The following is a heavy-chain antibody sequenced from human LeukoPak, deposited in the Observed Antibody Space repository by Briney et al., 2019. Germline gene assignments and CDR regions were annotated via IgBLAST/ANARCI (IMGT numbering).Heavy chain of an antibody. CDR3: AKSKSPYPMDYIFDF. CDR2: IKQDGSEK. CDR1: GFSFNNYR. V-gene: IGHV3-7*01. J-gene: IGHJ4*02. D-gene: IGHD4-11*01. Sequence: PGGSLRLSCVASGFSFNNYRMTWVRQAPGKGLEWVANIKQDGSEKQYVDSVKGRFTISRDNSKNTLYVQMNSLRTDDAAVYYCAKSKSPYPMDYIFDFWGQGTLVTVSS.